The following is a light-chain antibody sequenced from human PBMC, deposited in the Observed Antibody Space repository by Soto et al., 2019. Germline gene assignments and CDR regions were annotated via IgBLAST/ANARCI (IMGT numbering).Light chain of an antibody. CDR3: QQSYSTPRT. CDR2: AAS. V-gene: IGKV1-39*01. Sequence: DIQMTQSPSSLSASVGDRVTITCRASQSISSYLTWYQQKPGKAPKLLIYAASSLQSVVPSRFSGSGSGTDFTLTISSLQPEDFATYYCQQSYSTPRTFGQGTKVDIK. CDR1: QSISSY. J-gene: IGKJ1*01.